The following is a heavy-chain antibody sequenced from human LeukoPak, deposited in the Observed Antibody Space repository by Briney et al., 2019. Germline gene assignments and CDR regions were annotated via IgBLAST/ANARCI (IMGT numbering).Heavy chain of an antibody. CDR1: GGTFSSYA. Sequence: SVKVSCKASGGTFSSYAISWVRQAPEQGLEWMGRIIPIFGTANYAQKFQGRVTITTDESTSTAYMELSSLRSEDTAVYYCARERSSSWSDYFDYWGQGTLVTVSS. CDR3: ARERSSSWSDYFDY. D-gene: IGHD6-13*01. V-gene: IGHV1-69*05. CDR2: IIPIFGTA. J-gene: IGHJ4*02.